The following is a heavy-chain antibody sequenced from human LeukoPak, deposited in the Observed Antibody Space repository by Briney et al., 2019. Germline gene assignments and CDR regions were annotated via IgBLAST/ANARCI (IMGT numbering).Heavy chain of an antibody. V-gene: IGHV3-21*04. J-gene: IGHJ4*02. CDR1: GFTFSSYS. CDR2: ISSSSSYI. Sequence: GGSLRLSCAASGFTFSSYSMNWVRQAPGKGLEWVSSISSSSSYIYYADSVKGRFTISRDNAKNSLYLQMNSLRAEDTALYYCAKAVKGSYYNGGKDYWGQGTLVTVSS. CDR3: AKAVKGSYYNGGKDY. D-gene: IGHD3-10*01.